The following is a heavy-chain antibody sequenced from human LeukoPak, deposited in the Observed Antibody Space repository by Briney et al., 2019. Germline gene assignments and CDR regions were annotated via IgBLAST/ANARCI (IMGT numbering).Heavy chain of an antibody. CDR1: GFSFNSYS. CDR2: ISSTSSYI. Sequence: PGGSLGPSCTASGFSFNSYSMNWVRQAPGKGLEWVSSISSTSSYIHYADSVKGRFTISRDNARNSLYLQMNSLRVEDTAVYYCARKGNWNYDYWGQGTLVTVSS. CDR3: ARKGNWNYDY. D-gene: IGHD1-1*01. V-gene: IGHV3-21*01. J-gene: IGHJ4*02.